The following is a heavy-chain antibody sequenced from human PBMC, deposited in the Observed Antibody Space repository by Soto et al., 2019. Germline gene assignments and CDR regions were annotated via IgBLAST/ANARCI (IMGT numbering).Heavy chain of an antibody. CDR1: SGSVTSNY. D-gene: IGHD6-6*01. V-gene: IGHV4-4*07. CDR2: IYISGTT. J-gene: IGHJ5*02. Sequence: PXETLSLTRTVPSGSVTSNYWTWIRQPAGKGLEWIGRIYISGTTDYNPSLRGRATMSVDTPKNQFSLKLTSVTAADTAVYYCATERAAPSWIDTWGRGTLVTVSS. CDR3: ATERAAPSWIDT.